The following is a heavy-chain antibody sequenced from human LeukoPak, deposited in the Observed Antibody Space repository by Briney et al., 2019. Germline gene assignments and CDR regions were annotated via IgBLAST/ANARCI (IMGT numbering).Heavy chain of an antibody. V-gene: IGHV3-21*01. CDR2: ISSSSSHI. Sequence: GGSLRLSWAASGFTFSSYSMNWVRQAPGKGLEWVSSISSSSSHIHYADSVKGRFTISRDDAKNSLYLQMNSLRAEDTAVYYCARDQYGSVNPDYWGQGTLVTVSS. D-gene: IGHD3-10*01. CDR3: ARDQYGSVNPDY. CDR1: GFTFSSYS. J-gene: IGHJ4*02.